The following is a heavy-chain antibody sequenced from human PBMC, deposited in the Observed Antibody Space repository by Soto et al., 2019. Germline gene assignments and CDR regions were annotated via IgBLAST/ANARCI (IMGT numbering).Heavy chain of an antibody. Sequence: QVQLQESGPGLVKPSQTLSLTCTVSGGSISSGDYYWSWIRQPPGKGLEWIGYIYYRGSTYYNPSLKIPVTTSVDTSKPQFSLKLSSVTAADTAVYYCARAEVLQFLEWLYNGMDVWGQGTTVTVSS. CDR3: ARAEVLQFLEWLYNGMDV. J-gene: IGHJ6*02. CDR2: IYYRGST. D-gene: IGHD3-3*01. V-gene: IGHV4-30-4*01. CDR1: GGSISSGDYY.